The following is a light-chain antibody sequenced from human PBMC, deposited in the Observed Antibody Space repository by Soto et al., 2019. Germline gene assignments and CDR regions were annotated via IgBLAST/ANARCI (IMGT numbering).Light chain of an antibody. V-gene: IGKV1D-16*01. CDR2: DAS. CDR1: QGISTW. J-gene: IGKJ4*01. CDR3: QQYKSYPLT. Sequence: DIQMTQSPSSLSASVGDRVTSTCRASQGISTWLAWYQQKPEKAPKTLIFDASTFQSGVLSRFSGSGSGTDFTLTISSVQPEDFATYYCQQYKSYPLTFGGGTKVDIK.